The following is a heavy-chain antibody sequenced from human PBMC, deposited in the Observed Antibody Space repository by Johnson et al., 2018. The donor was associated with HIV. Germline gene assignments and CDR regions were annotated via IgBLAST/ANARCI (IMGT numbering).Heavy chain of an antibody. CDR2: ISYDGRQK. D-gene: IGHD4-23*01. V-gene: IGHV3-30*18. J-gene: IGHJ3*02. CDR3: AKGPVYYGVNYDGFDI. Sequence: VQLVESGGGVVQPGRSLRLSCEVYGFTFRTYVMHWVRQAPGKGLEWVAVISYDGRQKYHAESVRGRFTISRDNSKNTLYLHMNNLRGEDTAVYYCAKGPVYYGVNYDGFDIWGQGTTVTVSS. CDR1: GFTFRTYV.